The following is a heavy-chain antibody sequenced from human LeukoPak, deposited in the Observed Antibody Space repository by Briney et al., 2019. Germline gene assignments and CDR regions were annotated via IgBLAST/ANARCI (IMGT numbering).Heavy chain of an antibody. CDR1: GYSFSNYW. Sequence: GESLKISCKGSGYSFSNYWIGWVRQMPGKGLEWMGIIYPGDSDTRYSPSFQGQVTISVDESINTAYLQWSSLEASDTTMYYCARQYGRPFDYWGQGTLVTVSS. CDR2: IYPGDSDT. CDR3: ARQYGRPFDY. J-gene: IGHJ4*02. D-gene: IGHD4-17*01. V-gene: IGHV5-51*01.